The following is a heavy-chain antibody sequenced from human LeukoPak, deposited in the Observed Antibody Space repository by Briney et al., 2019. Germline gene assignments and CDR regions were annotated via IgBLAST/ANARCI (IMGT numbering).Heavy chain of an antibody. CDR3: ARMPYYYDSSGYYHFDY. J-gene: IGHJ4*02. Sequence: EASVKVSCKASGYTFTSYGISWVRQAPGRGREWMGWISAYNGNTNYAQKLQGTVTMTADTSTSTAYMELRSLRSDDTAVYYCARMPYYYDSSGYYHFDYWGQGTLVTVSS. CDR2: ISAYNGNT. V-gene: IGHV1-18*01. CDR1: GYTFTSYG. D-gene: IGHD3-22*01.